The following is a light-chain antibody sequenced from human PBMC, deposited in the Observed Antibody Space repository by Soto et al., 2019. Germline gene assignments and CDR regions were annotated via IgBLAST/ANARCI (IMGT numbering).Light chain of an antibody. CDR3: SSYASSSPFV. Sequence: QSALTQPASVSGSPGQSITISCTGTGSDVGGYKYVSWYQQLPGKAPKLMIYDVSYRPSGVSDRFSGSKSGNTASLIISGLQAEDEADCYCSSYASSSPFVFGTGTKVTVL. CDR1: GSDVGGYKY. V-gene: IGLV2-14*01. CDR2: DVS. J-gene: IGLJ1*01.